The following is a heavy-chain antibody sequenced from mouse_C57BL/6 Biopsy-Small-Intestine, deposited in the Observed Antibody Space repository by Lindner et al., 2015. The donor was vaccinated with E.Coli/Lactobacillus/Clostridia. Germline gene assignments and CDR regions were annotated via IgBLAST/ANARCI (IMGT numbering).Heavy chain of an antibody. CDR2: INPYNGDT. J-gene: IGHJ4*01. CDR3: ASHYGSRDYAMDY. CDR1: GYSFTGYF. V-gene: IGHV1-20*01. D-gene: IGHD1-1*01. Sequence: VQLQESGPELVKPGDSVKISCKASGYSFTGYFMNWVMQSHGKSLEWIGRINPYNGDTFYNQKFKGKATLTVDKSSSTAHMELRSLTPEDSAVYYCASHYGSRDYAMDYWGQGTSVTVSS.